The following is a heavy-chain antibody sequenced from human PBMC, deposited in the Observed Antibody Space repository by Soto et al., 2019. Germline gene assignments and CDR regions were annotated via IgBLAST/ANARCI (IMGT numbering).Heavy chain of an antibody. D-gene: IGHD3-10*01. CDR3: TRTSRSWFDP. CDR1: GDSVSSNTVA. J-gene: IGHJ5*02. V-gene: IGHV6-1*01. CDR2: TYYRSKWYN. Sequence: SQTLSITCAISGDSVSSNTVAWNWIRQSPSRGLEWLGRTYYRSKWYNDYAVSVKSRITIDPDTSKNQFSLQLNSVTPEDTAVYYCTRTSRSWFDPWGQGTLVTVSS.